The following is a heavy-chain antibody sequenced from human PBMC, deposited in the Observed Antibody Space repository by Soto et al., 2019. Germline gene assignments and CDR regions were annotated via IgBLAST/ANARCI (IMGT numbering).Heavy chain of an antibody. J-gene: IGHJ5*02. V-gene: IGHV4-30-2*01. CDR1: GGSISSGGYS. CDR3: ARGLQQKMVDNWFDP. CDR2: IYHSGST. D-gene: IGHD6-13*01. Sequence: PSETLSLTCAVSGGSISSGGYSWSWIRQPPGKGLEWIGYIYHSGSTYYNPSLKSRVTISVDRSKNQFSLKLSSVTAADTAVYYCARGLQQKMVDNWFDPWGQGTLVTVSS.